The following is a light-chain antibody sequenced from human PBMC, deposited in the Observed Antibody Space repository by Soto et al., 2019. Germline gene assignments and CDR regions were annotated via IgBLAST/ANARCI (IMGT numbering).Light chain of an antibody. J-gene: IGLJ2*01. Sequence: QSALTLPASVSGSPGQSITISCTGTSSDVGGYNYVSWYQQHPGKAPKLMIYDVSNRPSGVSNRFSGSKSGNTASLTISGLHAEDEADYYCSSYTSSSTLYVVFGGGTKLTVL. CDR1: SSDVGGYNY. CDR3: SSYTSSSTLYVV. V-gene: IGLV2-14*01. CDR2: DVS.